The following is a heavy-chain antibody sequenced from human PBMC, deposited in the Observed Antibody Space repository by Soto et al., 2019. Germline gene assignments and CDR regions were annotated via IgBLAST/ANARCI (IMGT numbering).Heavy chain of an antibody. Sequence: QLQLQESGPGLVKPSETLSLTCNVSGVSISDTSYYWGWIRQPPGKGLEWIGTIYFNGNTFYNLSLKSRLTISVDTSKNQFSLRLTSVTAADTAVYYCARQGSYWGQGTLVAVSS. J-gene: IGHJ4*02. CDR2: IYFNGNT. CDR1: GVSISDTSYY. V-gene: IGHV4-39*01. CDR3: ARQGSY.